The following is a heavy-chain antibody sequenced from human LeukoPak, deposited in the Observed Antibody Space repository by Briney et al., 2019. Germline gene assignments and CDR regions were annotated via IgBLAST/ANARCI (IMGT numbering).Heavy chain of an antibody. D-gene: IGHD3-3*01. J-gene: IGHJ6*02. V-gene: IGHV4-31*03. CDR1: GGSISSGGYY. Sequence: SQTLSLTCTVSGGSISSGGYYWSWIRQHPGKGLEWIGYIYYSGSTYYNPSLKSRVTISVDTSKNQFSLKLSSVTAADTAVYYCARGWSGYPLYYGMDVWGQGTTVTVSS. CDR3: ARGWSGYPLYYGMDV. CDR2: IYYSGST.